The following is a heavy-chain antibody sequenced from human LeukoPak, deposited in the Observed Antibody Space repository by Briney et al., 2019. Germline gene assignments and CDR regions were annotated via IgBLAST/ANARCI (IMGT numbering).Heavy chain of an antibody. CDR3: AKVDTAMGLDY. J-gene: IGHJ4*02. CDR1: GFTFSSYG. V-gene: IGHV3-30*18. D-gene: IGHD5-18*01. Sequence: GSPRLSCAASGFTFSSYGMHWVRQAPGKGLEWVAVISYDGSNKYYADSVKGRFTISRDNSKNTLYLQMNSLRAEDTAVYYCAKVDTAMGLDYWGQGTLVTVSS. CDR2: ISYDGSNK.